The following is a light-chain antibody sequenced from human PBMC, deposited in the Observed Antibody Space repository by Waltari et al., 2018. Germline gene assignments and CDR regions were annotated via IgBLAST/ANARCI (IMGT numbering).Light chain of an antibody. J-gene: IGKJ1*01. Sequence: DIQMTQSPSTLSASVGDRVTITCRASQSISSWLAWYQQKPGKAPKLLIYKASSLESGVPSSFSGSGSGTEFTLTISSLQPDDFATYYCQQYNGYSRTFGQGTKVEI. CDR2: KAS. CDR1: QSISSW. CDR3: QQYNGYSRT. V-gene: IGKV1-5*03.